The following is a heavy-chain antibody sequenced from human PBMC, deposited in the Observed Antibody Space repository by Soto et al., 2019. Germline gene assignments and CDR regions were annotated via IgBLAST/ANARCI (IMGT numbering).Heavy chain of an antibody. V-gene: IGHV1-69*13. CDR1: GGTFSSYA. J-gene: IGHJ4*02. D-gene: IGHD3-10*01. Sequence: ASVKVSCKASGGTFSSYAISWVRQAPGQGLEWMGGIIPIFGTANYAQKFQGRVTITADESTSTAYMELSSLRSEDTAVYYCARAPYYYGSGSHPSFDYWGQGTLVTVSS. CDR3: ARAPYYYGSGSHPSFDY. CDR2: IIPIFGTA.